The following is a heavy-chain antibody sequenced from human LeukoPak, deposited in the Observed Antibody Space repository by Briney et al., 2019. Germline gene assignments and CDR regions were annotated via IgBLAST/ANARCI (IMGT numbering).Heavy chain of an antibody. J-gene: IGHJ4*02. D-gene: IGHD3-22*01. Sequence: GGFLRLSCEGSGFTFSNYWMGWVRQAPGKGLQWVANIKTDGSEKYYVDSVKGRFTISRDNAKNSLYLQMNSLRAEDTAVYYCARMGYYYDSSGYYDYWGQGTLVTVSS. CDR3: ARMGYYYDSSGYYDY. V-gene: IGHV3-7*01. CDR2: IKTDGSEK. CDR1: GFTFSNYW.